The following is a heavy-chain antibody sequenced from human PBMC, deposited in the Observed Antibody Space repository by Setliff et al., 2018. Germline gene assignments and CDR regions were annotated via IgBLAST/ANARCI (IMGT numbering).Heavy chain of an antibody. D-gene: IGHD3-3*01. Sequence: SETLSLNCTVSGGSISSSSYYWGWIRQPPGKGLEWIGSIYYSGSTYYNPSLKSRVTISVDTSKNQFSLKLSSVTAADTAVYYCARLWGSYDFWSGYYIDWYFDLWGRGTLVTAPQ. V-gene: IGHV4-39*01. CDR3: ARLWGSYDFWSGYYIDWYFDL. J-gene: IGHJ2*01. CDR1: GGSISSSSYY. CDR2: IYYSGST.